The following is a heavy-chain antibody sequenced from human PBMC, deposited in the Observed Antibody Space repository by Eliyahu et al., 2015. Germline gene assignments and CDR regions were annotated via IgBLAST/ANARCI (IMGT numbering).Heavy chain of an antibody. D-gene: IGHD3-3*01. CDR1: GGSIXSSNW. J-gene: IGHJ4*02. V-gene: IGHV4-4*02. Sequence: QVQLQESGPGLVKPSGTLSLTCAVSGGSIXSSNWWTWVRQPPGKGLEWIGEIYYTGRTNYNPSLKSRVTISIDKSKNQFSLKLRSVTAADTAVYYCARGLYYDFWSGYYGSFDYWGQGTLVTVSS. CDR2: IYYTGRT. CDR3: ARGLYYDFWSGYYGSFDY.